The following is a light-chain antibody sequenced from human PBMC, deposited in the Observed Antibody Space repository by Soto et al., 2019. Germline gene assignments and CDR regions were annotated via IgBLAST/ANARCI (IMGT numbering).Light chain of an antibody. CDR1: QSISSY. J-gene: IGKJ4*01. CDR3: QQSYSTPQT. CDR2: AAS. Sequence: DIQVTQSPSTLSASVGDRVTITCRASQSISSYLNWYQQKPGKAPKLLIYAASSLQSGVPSRFSGSGSGTDFTLTISSLQPEDFATYYCQQSYSTPQTFGGGTKVDIK. V-gene: IGKV1-39*01.